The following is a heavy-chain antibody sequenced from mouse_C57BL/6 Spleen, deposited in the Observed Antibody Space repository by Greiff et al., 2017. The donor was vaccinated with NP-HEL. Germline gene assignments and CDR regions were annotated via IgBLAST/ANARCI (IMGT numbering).Heavy chain of an antibody. V-gene: IGHV5-6*01. CDR3: ARRDYGSSAYYAMGD. CDR1: GFTFSSYG. Sequence: EVQGVESGGDLVKPGGSLKLSCAASGFTFSSYGMSWVRQTPDKRLEWVATISSGGSYTYYPDSVKGRFTISRDNAKNTLYLQMSRLKSEDTAMYYCARRDYGSSAYYAMGDWGQGASVTVSS. CDR2: ISSGGSYT. D-gene: IGHD1-1*01. J-gene: IGHJ4*01.